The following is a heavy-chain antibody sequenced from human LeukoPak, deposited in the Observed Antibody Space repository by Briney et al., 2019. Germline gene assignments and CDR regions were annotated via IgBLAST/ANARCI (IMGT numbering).Heavy chain of an antibody. Sequence: SETLSLTCTVSGGSISSYYWSWIRQPPGKGLEWIGYIYYSGSTNYNPTLKSRVTISVDTSKNQFSLKLSSVTAADTAVYYCARVLAAYSRHVDPWGQGTLVTVSS. CDR3: ARVLAAYSRHVDP. CDR2: IYYSGST. J-gene: IGHJ5*02. CDR1: GGSISSYY. D-gene: IGHD6-13*01. V-gene: IGHV4-59*01.